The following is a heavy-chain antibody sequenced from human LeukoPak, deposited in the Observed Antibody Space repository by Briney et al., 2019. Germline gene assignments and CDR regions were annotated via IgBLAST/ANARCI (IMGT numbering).Heavy chain of an antibody. J-gene: IGHJ4*02. CDR3: ASNPPRTGDFNY. CDR2: MSPNNGNT. V-gene: IGHV1-8*01. CDR1: GYTFTNYD. Sequence: ASVKVSCKTPGYTFTNYDINWVRQATGQGLEWMGWMSPNNGNTGYAQKFQGRVTMTRDTSINKAYMELSSLRSEDTAVYYCASNPPRTGDFNYWGQGALVTVSS. D-gene: IGHD7-27*01.